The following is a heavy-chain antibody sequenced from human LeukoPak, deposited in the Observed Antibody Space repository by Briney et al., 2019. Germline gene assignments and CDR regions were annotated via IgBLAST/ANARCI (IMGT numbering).Heavy chain of an antibody. CDR2: INHSGST. Sequence: PSETLSLTCAVYGGSFSGYYWSWIRQPPGKGLEWIGEINHSGSTNYNPSLKSRVTISVDTSKNQFSLKLSSVTAADTAVYYCARTWSLAFGRLWFGDDWFDPWGQGTLVTVSS. D-gene: IGHD3-10*01. J-gene: IGHJ5*02. CDR3: ARTWSLAFGRLWFGDDWFDP. CDR1: GGSFSGYY. V-gene: IGHV4-34*01.